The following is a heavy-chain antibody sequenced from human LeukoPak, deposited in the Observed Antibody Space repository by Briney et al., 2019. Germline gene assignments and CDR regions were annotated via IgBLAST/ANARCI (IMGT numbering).Heavy chain of an antibody. CDR3: TTDSFTVIIPAAKGP. CDR2: INTDGSST. J-gene: IGHJ5*02. V-gene: IGHV3-74*01. D-gene: IGHD2-2*01. Sequence: GGSLRLSCAASGFTFGSYWMHWVRQAPGKGLVWVSRINTDGSSTSYAAPVKGRFTISRDDSKNTLYLQMNSLKTEDTAVYYCTTDSFTVIIPAAKGPWGQGTLVTVSS. CDR1: GFTFGSYW.